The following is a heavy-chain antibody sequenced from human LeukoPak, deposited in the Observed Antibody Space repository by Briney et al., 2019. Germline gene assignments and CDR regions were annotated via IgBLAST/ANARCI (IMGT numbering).Heavy chain of an antibody. D-gene: IGHD6-19*01. CDR2: ISFDGSNK. CDR1: GFTFGDFA. CDR3: AREQWLVLNYFDS. J-gene: IGHJ4*02. Sequence: GGSLRLSCAASGFTFGDFAMHWVRQAPGKGLEWVALISFDGSNKYYADSVKGRFTISRDNSKNTLSLQMYSLRAEDTAVYYCAREQWLVLNYFDSWGQGTLVTVSS. V-gene: IGHV3-30-3*01.